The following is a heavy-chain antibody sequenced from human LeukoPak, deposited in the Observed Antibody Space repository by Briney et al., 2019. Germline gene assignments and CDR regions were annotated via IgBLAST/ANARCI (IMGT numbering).Heavy chain of an antibody. CDR2: ISGDGDST. V-gene: IGHV3-43*02. J-gene: IGHJ2*01. CDR3: AKDRNYYDSSGYHQWYFDL. Sequence: QLGGSLRLSCAASGFTSDDYAMHWVRQAPGKGLEWVSFISGDGDSTYYADSVKGRFTISRDNSKNSLYLQMNSLRTEDTALYYCAKDRNYYDSSGYHQWYFDLWGRGTLVTVSS. CDR1: GFTSDDYA. D-gene: IGHD3-22*01.